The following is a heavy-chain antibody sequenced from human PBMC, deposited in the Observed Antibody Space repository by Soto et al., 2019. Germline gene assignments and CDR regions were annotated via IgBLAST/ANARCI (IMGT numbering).Heavy chain of an antibody. Sequence: QVQLVQSGAEVKKPGASVKVSCKASGYTFASYAISWMRQAPGQGLEWMGWISAYNGNTNNAQKLQGRVTMTTDTSTRTTYMELRSLRSDDSAVYYCARDPPPPDYWGQGTLVTVSS. J-gene: IGHJ4*02. CDR2: ISAYNGNT. V-gene: IGHV1-18*01. CDR1: GYTFASYA. CDR3: ARDPPPPDY.